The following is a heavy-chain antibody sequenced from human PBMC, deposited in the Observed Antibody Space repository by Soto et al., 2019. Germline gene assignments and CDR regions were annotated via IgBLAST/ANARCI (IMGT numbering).Heavy chain of an antibody. CDR2: VYYSGNT. CDR1: GGSISPYY. J-gene: IGHJ6*03. V-gene: IGHV4-59*01. D-gene: IGHD6-13*01. Sequence: SETMSLTSTVSGGSISPYYGSWIRQPPGKGLEWIGYVYYSGNTNYNPSLESRVTISVDTSRNRFSLNLTSATAADTAVYYCARKGAAASYAHYYMDVWGRGTAVTVSS. CDR3: ARKGAAASYAHYYMDV.